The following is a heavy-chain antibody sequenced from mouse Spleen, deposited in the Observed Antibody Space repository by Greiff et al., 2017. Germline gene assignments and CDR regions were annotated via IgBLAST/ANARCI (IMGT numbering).Heavy chain of an antibody. D-gene: IGHD2-4*01. V-gene: IGHV5-17*01. J-gene: IGHJ4*01. CDR1: GFTFSDYG. Sequence: EVMLVESGGGLVKPGGSLKLSCAASGFTFSDYGMHWVRQAPEKGLEWVAYISSGSSTIYYADTVKGRFTISRDNAKNTLFLQMTSLRSEDTAMYYCAYPLRHGLYYAMDYGGQGTSVTVSS. CDR2: ISSGSSTI. CDR3: AYPLRHGLYYAMDY.